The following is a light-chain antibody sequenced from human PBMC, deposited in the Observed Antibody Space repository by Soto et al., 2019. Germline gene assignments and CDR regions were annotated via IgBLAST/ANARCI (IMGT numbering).Light chain of an antibody. Sequence: IVLTQSPGTLSLSPWERATLSCRASQSVSNNYLAWYQQKPGQAPRLLIYGASNRATGIPDRFSGSGSGTDFTITISRLAPEDFAVYYCQQYGSSGTFGQGTKVDIK. CDR3: QQYGSSGT. V-gene: IGKV3-20*01. CDR2: GAS. J-gene: IGKJ1*01. CDR1: QSVSNNY.